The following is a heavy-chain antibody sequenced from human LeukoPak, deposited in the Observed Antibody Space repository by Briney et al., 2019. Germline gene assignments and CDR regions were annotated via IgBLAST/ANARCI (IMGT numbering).Heavy chain of an antibody. CDR2: IWYDGSNK. D-gene: IGHD3-10*01. Sequence: GGSLRLSCAASGFTFSSYGMHWVRQAPGKGLEWVAVIWYDGSNKYYADSVKGRFTISRDNSKNTLYLQMNSLRAEDTAVYYCARDRASVRGEYNWFDPWGQGTLVTVSS. V-gene: IGHV3-33*01. J-gene: IGHJ5*02. CDR3: ARDRASVRGEYNWFDP. CDR1: GFTFSSYG.